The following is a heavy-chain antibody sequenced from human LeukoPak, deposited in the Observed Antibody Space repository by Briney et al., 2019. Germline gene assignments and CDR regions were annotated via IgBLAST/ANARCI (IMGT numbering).Heavy chain of an antibody. CDR3: ASQQLQFDY. J-gene: IGHJ4*02. Sequence: SETLSLTCAVYGGSFSGYYWSWIRQPPGKGLEWIGEINHSGSTNYNPPLKSRVTISVDTSKNQFSLKLSSVTAADTAVYYCASQQLQFDYWGQGTLVTVSS. V-gene: IGHV4-34*01. CDR2: INHSGST. D-gene: IGHD5-18*01. CDR1: GGSFSGYY.